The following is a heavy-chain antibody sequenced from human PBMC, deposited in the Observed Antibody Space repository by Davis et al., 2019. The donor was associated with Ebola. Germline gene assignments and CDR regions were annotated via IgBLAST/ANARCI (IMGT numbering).Heavy chain of an antibody. V-gene: IGHV1-69*13. D-gene: IGHD6-13*01. J-gene: IGHJ6*02. Sequence: SVKVSCKASGGTFSSYAISWVRQAPGQGLEWMGGIIPIFGTANYAQKFQGRVTITADESTSTAYMELSRLRSDDTAVYYCAREGIAAAGRKFDAYYYYGMDVWGQGTTATVSS. CDR2: IIPIFGTA. CDR3: AREGIAAAGRKFDAYYYYGMDV. CDR1: GGTFSSYA.